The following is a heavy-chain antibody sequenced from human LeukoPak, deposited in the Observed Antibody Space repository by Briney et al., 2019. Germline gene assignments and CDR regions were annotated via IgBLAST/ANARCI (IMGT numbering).Heavy chain of an antibody. CDR3: ARHTYYDILTGYPCFDY. Sequence: GESLKISCKGSGYSFTSYWISWVRQTPGKGLEWMGRIDPSDSYTNYSPSFQGHVTISADKSISTAYLQWSSLKASDTAMYYCARHTYYDILTGYPCFDYWGQGTLVTVSS. CDR1: GYSFTSYW. V-gene: IGHV5-10-1*01. D-gene: IGHD3-9*01. CDR2: IDPSDSYT. J-gene: IGHJ4*02.